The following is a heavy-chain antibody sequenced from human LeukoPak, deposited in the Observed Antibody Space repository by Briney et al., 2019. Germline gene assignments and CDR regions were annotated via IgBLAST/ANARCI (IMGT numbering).Heavy chain of an antibody. CDR1: GFTFDDYA. J-gene: IGHJ4*02. Sequence: GGSLRLSCAASGFTFDDYAMHWVRQAPGKGLEWVSGISWNGGSIGYADSVKGRFTISRDNAKNSLYLQMNSLRAEDTALYYCAKDISGGYSSGWYLYYFDYWGQGTLVTVSS. CDR2: ISWNGGSI. V-gene: IGHV3-9*01. CDR3: AKDISGGYSSGWYLYYFDY. D-gene: IGHD6-19*01.